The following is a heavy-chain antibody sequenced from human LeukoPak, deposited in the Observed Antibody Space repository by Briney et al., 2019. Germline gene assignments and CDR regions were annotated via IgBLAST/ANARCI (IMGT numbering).Heavy chain of an antibody. V-gene: IGHV4-4*07. CDR3: ARAYGSGSYRHFDY. CDR2: IYTSGST. D-gene: IGHD3-10*01. J-gene: IGHJ4*02. Sequence: SETLSLTCTVSGGSISTYYWSWIRQPAGKGLEWIGRIYTSGSTNHKPSLKSRVTMSVDTSKNQFSLKLSSVTAADTAVYYCARAYGSGSYRHFDYWGQGTLVTVSS. CDR1: GGSISTYY.